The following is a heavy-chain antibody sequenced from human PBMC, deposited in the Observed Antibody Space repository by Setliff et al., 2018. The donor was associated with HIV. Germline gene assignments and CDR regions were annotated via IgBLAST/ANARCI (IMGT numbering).Heavy chain of an antibody. Sequence: PGGSLRLSCAASGFTFSNYWMTWVRQAPGKGLEWVANINQDGSEQNFVDSVTGRFTISRDNAKNSLYLQMNSLRAEDTAVYYCARKDSSSFDYWGQGTLVTVSS. J-gene: IGHJ4*02. CDR2: INQDGSEQ. D-gene: IGHD6-13*01. V-gene: IGHV3-7*03. CDR1: GFTFSNYW. CDR3: ARKDSSSFDY.